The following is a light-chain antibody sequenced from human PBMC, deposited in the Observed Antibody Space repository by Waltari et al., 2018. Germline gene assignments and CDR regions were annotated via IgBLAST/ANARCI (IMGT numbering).Light chain of an antibody. CDR1: SSDVGAYNY. V-gene: IGLV2-14*03. Sequence: QSALTQPASVSGSPGQSITISCTGTSSDVGAYNYVSWYQQHPGKVPKLIIYDVSHRPSGVSFLFSGSKSDNTASLTISGLQAEDEADYYCISYTTSDTMIFGGGTKLTGL. J-gene: IGLJ2*01. CDR3: ISYTTSDTMI. CDR2: DVS.